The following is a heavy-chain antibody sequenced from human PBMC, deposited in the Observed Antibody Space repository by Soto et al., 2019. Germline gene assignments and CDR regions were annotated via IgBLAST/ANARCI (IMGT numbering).Heavy chain of an antibody. J-gene: IGHJ4*02. V-gene: IGHV4-39*02. CDR2: IYYSGST. D-gene: IGHD6-6*01. Sequence: HLQLQESGPGLVKPSETLSLTCTVSGGSISSSSYYWGWIRQPPGKGLEWIGSIYYSGSTYYNPSLQSRFTIAVDTSNNHFSLKLRSVTAADTAVYYSARNTPAISSSHHWSQETLVTVSS. CDR1: GGSISSSSYY. CDR3: ARNTPAISSSHH.